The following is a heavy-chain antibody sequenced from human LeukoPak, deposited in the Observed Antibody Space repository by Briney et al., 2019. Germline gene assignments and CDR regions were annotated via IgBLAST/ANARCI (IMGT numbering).Heavy chain of an antibody. V-gene: IGHV1-69*05. CDR2: IIPIFGTA. CDR3: ARDPTYGGKVNWFDP. Sequence: SVKVSCKASGGTFSSYAISWVRQAPGQGLGWMGGIIPIFGTANYAQKFQGRVTITTDESTSTAYMERSSLRSEDTAVYYCARDPTYGGKVNWFDPWGQGTLVTVSS. D-gene: IGHD4-23*01. CDR1: GGTFSSYA. J-gene: IGHJ5*02.